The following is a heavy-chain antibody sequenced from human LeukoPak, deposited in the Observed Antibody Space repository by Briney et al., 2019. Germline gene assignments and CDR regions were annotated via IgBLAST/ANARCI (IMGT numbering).Heavy chain of an antibody. V-gene: IGHV3-48*03. CDR3: ARDGRSTWYGVGYFDY. J-gene: IGHJ4*02. CDR1: GFTFSSYD. CDR2: ISSSGSTI. D-gene: IGHD6-13*01. Sequence: TGGSLRLSCAASGFTFSSYDMNWVRQAPGKGLEWISYISSSGSTIYYADSVKGRFTISRENAKNSLYLQMNSLRAEDTAVYYCARDGRSTWYGVGYFDYWGQGTLVTVSS.